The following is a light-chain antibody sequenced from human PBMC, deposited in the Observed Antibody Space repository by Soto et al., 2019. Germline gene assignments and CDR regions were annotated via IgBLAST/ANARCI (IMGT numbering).Light chain of an antibody. Sequence: QSVLTQPPSVSGTPGQRVTISCSGSNSNIGSNRVKWFQQFPGMAPKSLIYANDQRPSGVPDRFSGTKSGTSASLAISGLQSEDEAEYYCATWDGSLNGVVFGGGTKLTVL. CDR3: ATWDGSLNGVV. CDR1: NSNIGSNR. J-gene: IGLJ3*02. CDR2: AND. V-gene: IGLV1-44*01.